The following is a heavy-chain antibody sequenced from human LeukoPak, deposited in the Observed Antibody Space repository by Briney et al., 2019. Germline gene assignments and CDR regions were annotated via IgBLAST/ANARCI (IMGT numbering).Heavy chain of an antibody. V-gene: IGHV4-34*01. CDR1: GGSFSGYY. CDR3: ARGGYCSSTSCRIRSAFDY. J-gene: IGHJ4*02. Sequence: SETLSLTCAVYGGSFSGYYWSWIRQPPGKGLEWIGEINHSGSTNYNPSLKSRVTISVDTSKNQFSLKLSSVTAADTAVYYCARGGYCSSTSCRIRSAFDYWGQGILVTVSS. D-gene: IGHD2-2*01. CDR2: INHSGST.